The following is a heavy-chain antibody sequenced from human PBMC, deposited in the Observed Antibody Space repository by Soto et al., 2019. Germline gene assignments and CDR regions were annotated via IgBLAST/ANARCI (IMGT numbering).Heavy chain of an antibody. CDR2: VFFSGST. J-gene: IGHJ4*02. V-gene: IGHV4-59*03. D-gene: IGHD6-25*01. CDR3: DRQRPMYNFIY. CDR1: GGSINSDY. Sequence: SETLSLTCTVSGGSINSDYWSWIRQSPGKGLEWIGYVFFSGSTNYNHSFKSRVTISVDTSKNQIYLRVTSVTAADTAVYYCDRQRPMYNFIYWGQGILVTVSS.